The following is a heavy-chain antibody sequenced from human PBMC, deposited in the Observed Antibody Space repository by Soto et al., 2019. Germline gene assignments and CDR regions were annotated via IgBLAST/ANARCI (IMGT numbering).Heavy chain of an antibody. D-gene: IGHD5-18*01. CDR3: AREAKGYSYGLSFDY. J-gene: IGHJ4*02. CDR1: GYTFTSYG. V-gene: IGHV1-18*01. CDR2: ISAYNGNT. Sequence: QVQLVQSGAEVKKPGASVKVSCKASGYTFTSYGISWVRQAPGQGLEWMGWISAYNGNTNYAQKLQGRGTMTTDTSTSTAYMELRSLRSDDTAVDYCAREAKGYSYGLSFDYWGQGTLVTVSS.